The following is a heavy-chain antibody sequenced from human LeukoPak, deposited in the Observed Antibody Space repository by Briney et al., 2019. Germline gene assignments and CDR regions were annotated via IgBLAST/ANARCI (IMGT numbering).Heavy chain of an antibody. CDR3: ARRIERLRDAFDI. CDR2: IYYSGST. V-gene: IGHV4-39*01. J-gene: IGHJ3*02. CDR1: GGSISSSSYY. Sequence: SETLSLTCTVSGGSISSSSYYWGWIRQPPGKGLEWIGSIYYSGSTYYNPSLKSRVTISVDTSKNQFSLKLSSVTAADTAVYYCARRIERLRDAFDIWGQGTMVTVSS. D-gene: IGHD6-19*01.